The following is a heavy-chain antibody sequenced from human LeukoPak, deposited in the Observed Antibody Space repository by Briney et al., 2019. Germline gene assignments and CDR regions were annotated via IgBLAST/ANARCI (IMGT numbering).Heavy chain of an antibody. V-gene: IGHV4-34*01. J-gene: IGHJ4*02. CDR2: INHSGST. CDR1: GGSFSGYY. CDR3: ARGYVRGVVKPAGYIDY. Sequence: SETLSLTCAVYGGSFSGYYWSWIRQPPGKGLEWIGEINHSGSTNYNPSLKSRVTISVDTSKNQFSLKLSSVTAADTAVYYCARGYVRGVVKPAGYIDYWGQGTLVTVPS. D-gene: IGHD3-10*02.